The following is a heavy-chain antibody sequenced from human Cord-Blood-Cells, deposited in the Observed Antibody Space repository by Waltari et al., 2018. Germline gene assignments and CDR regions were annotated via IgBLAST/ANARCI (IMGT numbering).Heavy chain of an antibody. CDR2: INHSGST. J-gene: IGHJ5*02. V-gene: IGHV4-34*01. Sequence: QVQLQQCGAGLLKPSETLSLTCAVYGGSFSGYYWSWIRQPPGEGREWIGEINHSGSTNYNPTLKSRVTISVDTSKNQFSLKLSSVTAADTAVYYCASTIIPAAGNSHWFDPWGQGTLVTVSS. CDR3: ASTIIPAAGNSHWFDP. CDR1: GGSFSGYY. D-gene: IGHD6-13*01.